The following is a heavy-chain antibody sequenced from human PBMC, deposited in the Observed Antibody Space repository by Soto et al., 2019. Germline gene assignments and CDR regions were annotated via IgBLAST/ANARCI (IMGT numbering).Heavy chain of an antibody. CDR2: INSDGSST. Sequence: EVQLVESGGGLVQPGGSLRLSCAASGFTFSSYWMHWVRQAPGKGLVWVSRINSDGSSTSYEDSVKGRFTISRDNAKNTVYLQTNSLRAEDTAVYYCASEAGDRTDYWGQGTLVTVSS. V-gene: IGHV3-74*01. CDR1: GFTFSSYW. J-gene: IGHJ4*02. CDR3: ASEAGDRTDY. D-gene: IGHD1-26*01.